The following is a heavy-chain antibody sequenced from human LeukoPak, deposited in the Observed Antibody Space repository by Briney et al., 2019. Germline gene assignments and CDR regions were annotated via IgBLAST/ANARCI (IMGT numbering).Heavy chain of an antibody. V-gene: IGHV3-23*01. Sequence: GGSLRLSCAASGFTFSSYAMSWVRQAPGKGLEWVSAISGSGGSTYYADSVQGRFTISRDDSKNTLFLQMNSLRAEDTAVYYCARDLGNFGSGTSYYDYWGQGTLVTVSS. CDR3: ARDLGNFGSGTSYYDY. J-gene: IGHJ4*02. CDR1: GFTFSSYA. CDR2: ISGSGGST. D-gene: IGHD3-10*01.